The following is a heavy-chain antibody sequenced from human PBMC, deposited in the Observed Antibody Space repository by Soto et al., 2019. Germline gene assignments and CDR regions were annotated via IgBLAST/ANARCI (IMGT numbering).Heavy chain of an antibody. CDR2: IYYSGST. CDR3: ARDRGDAFDI. Sequence: PSETLSLTCTVSGGSISSYYWSWIRQPPGKGLEWIGYIYYSGSTNYNPSLKSRVTISVDTSKNQFSLKLSSVTAADTAVYYCARDRGDAFDIWSQGTMVTVSS. V-gene: IGHV4-59*01. CDR1: GGSISSYY. J-gene: IGHJ3*02.